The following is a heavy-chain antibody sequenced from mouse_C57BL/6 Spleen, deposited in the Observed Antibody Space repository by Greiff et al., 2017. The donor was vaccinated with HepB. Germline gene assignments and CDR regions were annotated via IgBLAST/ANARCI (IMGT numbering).Heavy chain of an antibody. CDR1: GFTFSDYG. V-gene: IGHV5-17*01. CDR3: ARPGYSNYFYAMDY. D-gene: IGHD2-5*01. J-gene: IGHJ4*01. Sequence: EVQGVESGGGLVKPGGSLKLSCAASGFTFSDYGMHWVRQAPEKGLEWVAYISSGSSTIYYADTVKGRFTISRDNAKNTLFLQMTSLRSEDTAMYYCARPGYSNYFYAMDYWGQGTSVTVSS. CDR2: ISSGSSTI.